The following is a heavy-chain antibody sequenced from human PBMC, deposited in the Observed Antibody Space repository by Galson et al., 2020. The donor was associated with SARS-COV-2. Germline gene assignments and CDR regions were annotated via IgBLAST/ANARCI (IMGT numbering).Heavy chain of an antibody. V-gene: IGHV3-64*01. J-gene: IGHJ6*02. CDR2: ISSNGGST. CDR1: GFTFSSYA. Sequence: GGSLRLSCAASGFTFSSYAMHWVRQAPGKGLEYVSAISSNGGSTYYANSVQGRFTISRDNSKNTLYLQMGSLRAEDMAVYYCARATTWPYYYDSSGQGGYYYYYGMDVWGQGTTVTVSS. CDR3: ARATTWPYYYDSSGQGGYYYYYGMDV. D-gene: IGHD3-22*01.